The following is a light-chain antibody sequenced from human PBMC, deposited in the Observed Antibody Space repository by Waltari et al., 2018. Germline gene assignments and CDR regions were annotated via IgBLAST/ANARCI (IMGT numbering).Light chain of an antibody. CDR1: QSMNSW. V-gene: IGKV1-5*03. CDR3: QQYDSFPYT. Sequence: DIQMTQSPSTLSASIGDRVTFTCRASQSMNSWLAWYQQKPGKAPKLLTHKASNLDRGVPSRFRGSGSGTEFTLTISSLQPDDLATYYCQQYDSFPYTFGQGTKLEIK. CDR2: KAS. J-gene: IGKJ2*01.